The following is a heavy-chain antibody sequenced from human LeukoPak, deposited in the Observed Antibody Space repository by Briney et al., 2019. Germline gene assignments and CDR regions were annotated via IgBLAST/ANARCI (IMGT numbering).Heavy chain of an antibody. J-gene: IGHJ1*01. CDR3: ARDQANGAFQH. CDR2: ISYDGSNK. CDR1: GFTFSSYA. D-gene: IGHD7-27*01. Sequence: GRSLRLSCAASGFTFSSYAMHWVRQAPGKGLEWVAVISYDGSNKYYADSVKGRFTISRDNSKNTPYLQMNSLRAEDTAVYYCARDQANGAFQHWGQGTLVTVSS. V-gene: IGHV3-30-3*01.